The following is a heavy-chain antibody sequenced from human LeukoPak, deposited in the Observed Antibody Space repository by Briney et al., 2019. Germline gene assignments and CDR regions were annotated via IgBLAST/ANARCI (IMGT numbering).Heavy chain of an antibody. CDR3: ARATPGFSSAWFSNWFDP. D-gene: IGHD6-19*01. V-gene: IGHV4-59*01. Sequence: PSETLSLTCTVSGGSISSYYWSWIRQPPGRGLEWIGYIYYSGTTRYNPSLRSRVTISVDTSKNQFSLILTSVTAADTAVYYCARATPGFSSAWFSNWFDPWGQGALVTVSS. J-gene: IGHJ5*02. CDR1: GGSISSYY. CDR2: IYYSGTT.